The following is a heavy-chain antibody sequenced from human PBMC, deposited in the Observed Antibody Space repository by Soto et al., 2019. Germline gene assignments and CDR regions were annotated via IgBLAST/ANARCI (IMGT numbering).Heavy chain of an antibody. CDR1: GYSISSGYY. D-gene: IGHD2-21*02. J-gene: IGHJ6*02. Sequence: PWETPSLTCAVSGYSISSGYYWGWIRQPPGKGLEWIGSIYHSGSTYYNPSLKSRVTISVDTSKNQFSLKLSSVTAADTAVYYCAREGTAMGGLYYYYGMDVWGQGTTVTVS. V-gene: IGHV4-38-2*02. CDR3: AREGTAMGGLYYYYGMDV. CDR2: IYHSGST.